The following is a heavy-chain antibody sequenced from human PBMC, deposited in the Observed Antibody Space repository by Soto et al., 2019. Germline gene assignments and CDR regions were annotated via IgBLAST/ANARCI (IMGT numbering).Heavy chain of an antibody. CDR2: IYYSGST. Sequence: SETLSLTCTFSVGSVSSGSYYWSWIRQPPGKGLEWIGYIYYSGSTNYNPSLKSRVTISVDTSKNQFSLKLSSVTAADTAVYYCARYSIWFGELLYIAYGMEVWGQGTTVNVSS. J-gene: IGHJ6*02. CDR1: VGSVSSGSYY. V-gene: IGHV4-61*01. CDR3: ARYSIWFGELLYIAYGMEV. D-gene: IGHD3-10*01.